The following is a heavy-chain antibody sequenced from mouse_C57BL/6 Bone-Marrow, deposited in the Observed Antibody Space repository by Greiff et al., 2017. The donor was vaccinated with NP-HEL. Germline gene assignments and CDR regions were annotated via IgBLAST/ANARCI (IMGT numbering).Heavy chain of an antibody. J-gene: IGHJ2*01. CDR3: AKLRYNFDY. CDR2: INPYNGGT. Sequence: VQLKESGPVLVKPGASVKMSCKASGYTFTDYYMNWVKQSHGKSLEWIGVINPYNGGTSYNQKFKGKATLTVDKSSSTAYMELNSLTSEDSAVYYCAKLRYNFDYWGQGTTLTVSS. D-gene: IGHD1-1*01. CDR1: GYTFTDYY. V-gene: IGHV1-19*01.